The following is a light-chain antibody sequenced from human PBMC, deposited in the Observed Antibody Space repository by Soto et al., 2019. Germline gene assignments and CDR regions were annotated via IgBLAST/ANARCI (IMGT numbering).Light chain of an antibody. Sequence: EIVMTQSPSTLSVSPGERATLACRASQSVSSNLAWYQQTPGQAPRLPIYGASTRATGIPARFSGSGSGTEFTLTISSLQSEDFAVYYCQQYNNWPRTFGQGTKVEIK. J-gene: IGKJ1*01. CDR2: GAS. CDR1: QSVSSN. CDR3: QQYNNWPRT. V-gene: IGKV3-15*01.